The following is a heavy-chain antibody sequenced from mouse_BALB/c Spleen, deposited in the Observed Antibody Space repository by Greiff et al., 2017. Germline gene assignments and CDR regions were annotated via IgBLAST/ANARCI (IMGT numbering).Heavy chain of an antibody. V-gene: IGHV5-6-3*01. CDR2: INSNGGST. Sequence: DVMLVESGGGLVQPGGSLKLSCAASGFTFSSYGMSWVRQTPDKRLELVATINSNGGSTYYPDSVKGRFTISRDNAKNTLYLQMSSLKSEDTAMYYCARESYGSSYHWYFDVWGAGTTVTVSS. CDR3: ARESYGSSYHWYFDV. CDR1: GFTFSSYG. J-gene: IGHJ1*01. D-gene: IGHD1-1*01.